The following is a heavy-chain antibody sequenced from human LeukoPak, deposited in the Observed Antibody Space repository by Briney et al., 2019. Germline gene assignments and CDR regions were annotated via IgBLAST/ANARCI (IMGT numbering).Heavy chain of an antibody. Sequence: GGSLRLSCAASGFTFKIYGMEWVRQAPGKGLEWVSFIWYDGSYKYYADSVRGRFSISRDNSKNTLYLQMNSLRAEDTAVYYCATYYGGNPEYLQHGGQGALVIVSS. J-gene: IGHJ1*01. CDR1: GFTFKIYG. V-gene: IGHV3-30*02. D-gene: IGHD2-21*01. CDR3: ATYYGGNPEYLQH. CDR2: IWYDGSYK.